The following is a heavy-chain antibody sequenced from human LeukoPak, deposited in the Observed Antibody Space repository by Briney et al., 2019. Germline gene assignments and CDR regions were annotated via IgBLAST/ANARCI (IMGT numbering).Heavy chain of an antibody. V-gene: IGHV1-69*01. CDR3: ARGVYYDILTGYPSPYYFDY. D-gene: IGHD3-9*01. Sequence: ASVKVSCRASGGTFSSYAISWVRQAPGQGLEWMGGIIPIFGTANYAQKFQGRVTNTADESTSTAYMELSSLRSEDTAVYYCARGVYYDILTGYPSPYYFDYWGQGTLVTVSS. CDR2: IIPIFGTA. CDR1: GGTFSSYA. J-gene: IGHJ4*02.